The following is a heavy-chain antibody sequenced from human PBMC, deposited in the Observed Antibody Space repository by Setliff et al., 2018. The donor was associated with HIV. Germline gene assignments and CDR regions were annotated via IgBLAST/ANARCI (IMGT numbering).Heavy chain of an antibody. D-gene: IGHD5-12*01. CDR1: GVSISSYY. Sequence: SETLSLTCSVSGVSISSYYWSWIRHSPGKGLEWIGIIFPGGATNYNPFLTSRVTISVDTSKNHLFLKLTSVTTADTAVYFCAKSSPSIGYITDCWGQGAPVTVSS. CDR2: IFPGGAT. CDR3: AKSSPSIGYITDC. V-gene: IGHV4-59*01. J-gene: IGHJ4*02.